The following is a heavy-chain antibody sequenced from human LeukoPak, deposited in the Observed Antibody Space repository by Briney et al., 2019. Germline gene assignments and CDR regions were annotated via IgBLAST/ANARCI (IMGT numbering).Heavy chain of an antibody. V-gene: IGHV4-39*01. CDR1: GVSISSSSYY. CDR2: IYCGGST. Sequence: SETLSLTCTVSGVSISSSSYYWGWIGQRPGKGLEWIGSIYCGGSTYYDPSLKRQVTISVDTSKDQFSLKRSSVTAADTAVYYCASGVYGLGFDYWGRETLVSVSS. D-gene: IGHD4-17*01. J-gene: IGHJ4*02. CDR3: ASGVYGLGFDY.